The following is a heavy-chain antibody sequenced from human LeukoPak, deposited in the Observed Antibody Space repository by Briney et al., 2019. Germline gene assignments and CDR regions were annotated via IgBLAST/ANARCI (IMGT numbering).Heavy chain of an antibody. CDR3: ARRLTQYDCFDP. CDR1: GDSVSSNSVT. Sequence: SQTLSLTCAISGDSVSSNSVTWNWIRQFPSRGLEWLGRTYYRSTWYNDYAVSVRGRITVNPDTSKNQFSLHLNSVTPVDTAVYYCARRLTQYDCFDPWGQGILVTVSS. J-gene: IGHJ5*02. D-gene: IGHD2-2*01. V-gene: IGHV6-1*01. CDR2: TYYRSTWYN.